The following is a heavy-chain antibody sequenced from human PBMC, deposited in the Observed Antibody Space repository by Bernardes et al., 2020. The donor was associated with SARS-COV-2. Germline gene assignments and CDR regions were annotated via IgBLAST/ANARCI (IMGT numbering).Heavy chain of an antibody. Sequence: GGSLSLSCAASGFTFSRYSLNWVRQAPGKGLDWVSYINSDGSTIHYADSVKGRFTISRDNAKNSLFLQLNSLRAEDTAVYYCARDGRYSGSYCIDQWGRGTLVTVSS. V-gene: IGHV3-48*04. CDR3: ARDGRYSGSYCIDQ. CDR2: INSDGSTI. CDR1: GFTFSRYS. D-gene: IGHD1-26*01. J-gene: IGHJ5*02.